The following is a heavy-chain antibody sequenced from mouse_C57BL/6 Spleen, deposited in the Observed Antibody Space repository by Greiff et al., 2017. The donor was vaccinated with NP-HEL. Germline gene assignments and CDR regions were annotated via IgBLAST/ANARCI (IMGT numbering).Heavy chain of an antibody. V-gene: IGHV5-6*02. CDR1: GFTFSSYG. Sequence: DVKLVESGGDLVKPGGSLKLSCAASGFTFSSYGMSWVRQTPDKRLEWVATISSGGSYTYYPDSVKGRFTISRDNAKNTLYLQMSSLKSEDTAMYYCARRFYDAGGFDYWGQGTTLTVSS. J-gene: IGHJ2*01. D-gene: IGHD2-3*01. CDR2: ISSGGSYT. CDR3: ARRFYDAGGFDY.